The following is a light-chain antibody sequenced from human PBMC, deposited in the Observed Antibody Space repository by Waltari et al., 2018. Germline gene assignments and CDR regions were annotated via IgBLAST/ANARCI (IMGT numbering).Light chain of an antibody. CDR3: FLYYSGVVV. CDR1: TVPVTITHY. Sequence: QAVVTQEPSLTVSPGGTVTLTCGSSTVPVTITHYTYWFQQKPGQAPRNLSYETRSKHSWTPARFSGSLLGGKAALTLSDAQPEDEADYYCFLYYSGVVVFGGGTRLTVL. V-gene: IGLV7-46*01. J-gene: IGLJ2*01. CDR2: ETR.